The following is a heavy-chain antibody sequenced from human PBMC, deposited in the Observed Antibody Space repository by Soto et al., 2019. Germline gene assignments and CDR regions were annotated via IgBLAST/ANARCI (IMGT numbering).Heavy chain of an antibody. J-gene: IGHJ5*02. CDR3: ARHKDQRSGWFDP. D-gene: IGHD3-10*01. Sequence: GESLKISCKCSGYSFTSYWIGLVRQMPGKGLEWMGIIYPGDSDTRYSPSFQGQVTISADKSISTAYLQWSSLKASDTAMYYCARHKDQRSGWFDPWGQGTLVTVSS. CDR1: GYSFTSYW. CDR2: IYPGDSDT. V-gene: IGHV5-51*01.